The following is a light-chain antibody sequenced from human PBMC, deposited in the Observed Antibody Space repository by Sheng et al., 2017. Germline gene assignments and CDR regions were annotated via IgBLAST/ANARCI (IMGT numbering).Light chain of an antibody. CDR1: QRIGSN. J-gene: IGKJ1*01. CDR2: GAS. Sequence: EIVMTQSPATLSVSPGERATLSCRASQRIGSNLAWYQQKPGQAPRLLIYGASTRATGIPARFSGSGSGTEFTLTISSVQSEDFAVYHCQQHNYWPQTFGQGTKVEIK. CDR3: QQHNYWPQT. V-gene: IGKV3-15*01.